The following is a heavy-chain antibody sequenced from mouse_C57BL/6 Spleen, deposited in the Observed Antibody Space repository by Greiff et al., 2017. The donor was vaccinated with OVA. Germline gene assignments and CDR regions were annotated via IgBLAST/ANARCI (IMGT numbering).Heavy chain of an antibody. CDR3: ARSRITTVVATGYCDV. V-gene: IGHV1-9*01. J-gene: IGHJ1*03. Sequence: QVQLQQSGAELMKPGASVKLSCKATGYTFTGYWIAWVKQRPGHGLEWIGEILPGSGSTNYNEKFKGKATFTADTSSNTAYMQLSSLTTEDSASYYCARSRITTVVATGYCDVWGTGTTVTVSS. CDR1: GYTFTGYW. CDR2: ILPGSGST. D-gene: IGHD1-1*01.